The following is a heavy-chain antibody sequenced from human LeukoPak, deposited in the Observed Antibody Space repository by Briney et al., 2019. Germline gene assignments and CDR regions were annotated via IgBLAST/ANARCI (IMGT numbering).Heavy chain of an antibody. CDR1: GFTFSIYE. V-gene: IGHV3-48*03. D-gene: IGHD3-22*01. CDR3: ALLVVASDFDY. J-gene: IGHJ4*02. Sequence: PGGSLRLSCAVSGFTFSIYEMNWVRQAPGKGLEWVSNIGSSGTTIYYADSVKGRFTISRDNARNSLYLQMNSLRVEDTAVYYCALLVVASDFDYWGQGALVTVSS. CDR2: IGSSGTTI.